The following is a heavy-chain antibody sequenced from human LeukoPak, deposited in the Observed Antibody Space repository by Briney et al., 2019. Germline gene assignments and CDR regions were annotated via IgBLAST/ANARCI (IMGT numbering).Heavy chain of an antibody. CDR3: ARDLYQLLPYAIVDY. D-gene: IGHD2-2*01. V-gene: IGHV3-48*01. Sequence: GGSLRLSCAASGFTFSSYSMNWVRQAPGKGLEWVSYISSSSSTIYYADSVKGRFTISRDNAKNSLYLQMNSLRAEDTAVYYCARDLYQLLPYAIVDYWGQGTLVTVSS. J-gene: IGHJ4*02. CDR2: ISSSSSTI. CDR1: GFTFSSYS.